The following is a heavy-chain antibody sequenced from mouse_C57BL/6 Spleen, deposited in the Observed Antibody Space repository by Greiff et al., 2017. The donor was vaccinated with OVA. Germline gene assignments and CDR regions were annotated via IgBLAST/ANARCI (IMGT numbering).Heavy chain of an antibody. CDR3: ARDLGTDY. CDR1: GYSITSGYY. J-gene: IGHJ2*01. CDR2: ISYDGSN. Sequence: EVKLQESGPGLVKPSQSLSLTCSVTGYSITSGYYWNWIRQFPGNKLEWMGYISYDGSNNYNPSLKNRISITRDTYKNQFSRKLNSVTTEDTATYYCARDLGTDYWGQGTTLTVSS. V-gene: IGHV3-6*01. D-gene: IGHD3-3*01.